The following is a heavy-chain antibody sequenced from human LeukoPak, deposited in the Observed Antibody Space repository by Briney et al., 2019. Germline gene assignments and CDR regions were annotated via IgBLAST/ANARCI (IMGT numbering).Heavy chain of an antibody. CDR3: TRDEDYYGSGSYEY. D-gene: IGHD3-10*01. V-gene: IGHV3-49*04. CDR2: IRSKAYGGTT. J-gene: IGHJ4*02. CDR1: GFTFGDYA. Sequence: GGSLRLSCTASGFTFGDYAMSWVRQAPGKGLEWVGFIRSKAYGGTTEYAASVKGRFTVSRDDSKSIAYLQMNSLKTEDTAVYYCTRDEDYYGSGSYEYWGQGTLVTVSS.